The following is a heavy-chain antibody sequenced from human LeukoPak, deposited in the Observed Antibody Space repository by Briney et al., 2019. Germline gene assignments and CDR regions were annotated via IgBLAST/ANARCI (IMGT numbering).Heavy chain of an antibody. D-gene: IGHD6-25*01. CDR3: AKGARPSGASPLDY. CDR1: GFTFNSYA. CDR2: ISGSGGST. Sequence: GGSLRLSCAASGFTFNSYAMSWVRQAPGKGLEWVSAISGSGGSTYYADSVKGRFTISRDNSKNTLYLQMNSLRAEDTAVYYCAKGARPSGASPLDYWGQGTLVTVSS. J-gene: IGHJ4*02. V-gene: IGHV3-23*01.